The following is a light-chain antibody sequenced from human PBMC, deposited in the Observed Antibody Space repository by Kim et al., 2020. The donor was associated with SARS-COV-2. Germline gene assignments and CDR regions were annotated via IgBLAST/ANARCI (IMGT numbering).Light chain of an antibody. CDR2: GDN. J-gene: IGLJ2*01. Sequence: ARGKGRRMTGGRKGMGSTDVHGYQQKPGQAPVLIVRGDNDGPAGIPERFTGSNSGNTATLTISRVEAGDEADYYCQVWEITSDHPVFGGGTQRTVL. CDR1: GMGSTD. V-gene: IGLV3-21*03. CDR3: QVWEITSDHPV.